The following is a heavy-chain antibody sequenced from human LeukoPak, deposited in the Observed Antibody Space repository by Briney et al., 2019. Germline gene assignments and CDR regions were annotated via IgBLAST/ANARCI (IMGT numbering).Heavy chain of an antibody. Sequence: SETLSLTCTVSGGSINSYYWSWIRQPAGKGLEWIGRIYSSGSTGYNPSLKSRVTMSLDTSKNQFSLNLSSMTAADTAVYYCARVDIRTAFFDYWGQGTLVTVSS. CDR3: ARVDIRTAFFDY. CDR1: GGSINSYY. V-gene: IGHV4-4*07. CDR2: IYSSGST. D-gene: IGHD5-12*01. J-gene: IGHJ4*02.